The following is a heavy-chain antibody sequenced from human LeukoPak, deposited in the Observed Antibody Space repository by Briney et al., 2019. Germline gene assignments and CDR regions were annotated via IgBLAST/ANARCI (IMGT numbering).Heavy chain of an antibody. V-gene: IGHV4-59*01. J-gene: IGHJ4*02. D-gene: IGHD5-12*01. Sequence: SETLSLTCTVSGGSISSYYWSWIRQPPGKGLEWIGYIYYSGSTNYNPSLKSRVTISVDTSKNQFSLKLSSVTAADTAVDYCARGSATRYFDYWGQGTLVTVSS. CDR2: IYYSGST. CDR3: ARGSATRYFDY. CDR1: GGSISSYY.